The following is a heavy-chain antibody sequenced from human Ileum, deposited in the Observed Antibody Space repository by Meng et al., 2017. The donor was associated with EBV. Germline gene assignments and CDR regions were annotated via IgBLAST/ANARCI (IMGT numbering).Heavy chain of an antibody. D-gene: IGHD3-16*01. CDR3: ARGSHYTWDV. V-gene: IGHV4-4*02. Sequence: QAQFQEPGPGLGKPSGTLSLTCGVSGESIISTDTWGSWVRQPPGKGLEWIGEIFHAGNTNYNPSLKSQVTMSVDTSKNQFSLNLSSVTAADSAVYYCARGSHYTWDVWGQGTLVTVSS. CDR1: GESIISTDTW. CDR2: IFHAGNT. J-gene: IGHJ4*02.